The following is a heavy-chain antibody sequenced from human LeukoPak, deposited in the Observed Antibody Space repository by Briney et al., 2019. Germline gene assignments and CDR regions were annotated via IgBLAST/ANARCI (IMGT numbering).Heavy chain of an antibody. CDR1: GYTFTGYA. D-gene: IGHD3-22*01. CDR3: ARDRTSYYDSRGYTFGY. J-gene: IGHJ4*02. Sequence: ASVKVSCKASGYTFTGYAMDWVRQAPGQRLEWMGWINTGNGDTKYSQKVQGRATITRDTSASTAYMELSSLRSEDTAVYYCARDRTSYYDSRGYTFGYWGQGTLVIVSS. V-gene: IGHV1-3*04. CDR2: INTGNGDT.